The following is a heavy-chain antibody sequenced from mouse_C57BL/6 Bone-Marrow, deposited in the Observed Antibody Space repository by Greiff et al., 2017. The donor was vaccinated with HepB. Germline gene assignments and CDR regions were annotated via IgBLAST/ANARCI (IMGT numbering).Heavy chain of an antibody. D-gene: IGHD2-5*01. V-gene: IGHV5-17*01. CDR1: GFTFSDYG. Sequence: VQLKESGGGLVKPGGSLKLSCAASGFTFSDYGMHWVRQAPEKGLEWVAYISSGSSTIYYADTVKGRFTISRDNAKNTLFLQMTSLRSEDTAMYYCARPCYSNYPFDYWGQGTTLTVSS. J-gene: IGHJ2*01. CDR2: ISSGSSTI. CDR3: ARPCYSNYPFDY.